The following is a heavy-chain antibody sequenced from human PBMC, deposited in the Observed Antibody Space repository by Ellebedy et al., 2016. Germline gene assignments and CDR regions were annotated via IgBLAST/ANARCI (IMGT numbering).Heavy chain of an antibody. D-gene: IGHD5-18*01. J-gene: IGHJ4*02. CDR3: ARVVVVDTAMVTPPDY. CDR2: INHSGST. V-gene: IGHV4-34*01. CDR1: GGSFSGYY. Sequence: SETLSLTXAVYGGSFSGYYWSWIRQPPGKGLEWIGEINHSGSTNYNPSLKSRVTISVDTSKNQFSLKLSSVTAADTAVYYCARVVVVDTAMVTPPDYWGQGTLVTVSS.